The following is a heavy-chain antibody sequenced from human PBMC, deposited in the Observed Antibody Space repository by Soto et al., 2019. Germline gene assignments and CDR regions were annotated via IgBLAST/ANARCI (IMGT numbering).Heavy chain of an antibody. CDR2: ISAYNGNT. J-gene: IGHJ3*02. V-gene: IGHV1-18*01. D-gene: IGHD3-10*01. Sequence: VASVKVSCKASGYTFTSYGISWVRQAPGQGLEWMGWISAYNGNTNYAQKLQGRVTMTTDTSTSTAYMELRSLRSDDTAVYYCFKSVGSPGRNDAFDIWGQGTMVTVSS. CDR1: GYTFTSYG. CDR3: FKSVGSPGRNDAFDI.